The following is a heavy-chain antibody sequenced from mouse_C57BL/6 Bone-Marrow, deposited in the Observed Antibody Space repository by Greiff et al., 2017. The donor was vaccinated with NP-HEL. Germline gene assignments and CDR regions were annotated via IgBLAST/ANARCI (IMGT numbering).Heavy chain of an antibody. V-gene: IGHV1-75*01. Sequence: QVQLQQSGPELVKPGASVKISCKASGYTFTDYYINWVKQRPGQGLEWIGWIFPGSGSTYYNEKFKGEAPLTVDKSSSTAYMLLSSMTSEDSAVYFCASLWPHYYAMDYWGQGTSVTVSS. CDR1: GYTFTDYY. D-gene: IGHD1-1*02. CDR3: ASLWPHYYAMDY. CDR2: IFPGSGST. J-gene: IGHJ4*01.